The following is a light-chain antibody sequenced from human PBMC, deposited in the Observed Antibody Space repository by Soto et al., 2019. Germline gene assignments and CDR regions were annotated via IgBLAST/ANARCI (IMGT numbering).Light chain of an antibody. V-gene: IGKV1-5*03. CDR3: EEHHSYIAT. J-gene: IGKJ1*01. Sequence: DIQMTQSPSTLSASVGDRVTITCRASQSIGGWLAWYQQKPGKAPKLLIYEASVLQKGVPSRLSGSGSGTEFTLAISSLQPDDFATYYCEEHHSYIATFGPGTKVDIK. CDR2: EAS. CDR1: QSIGGW.